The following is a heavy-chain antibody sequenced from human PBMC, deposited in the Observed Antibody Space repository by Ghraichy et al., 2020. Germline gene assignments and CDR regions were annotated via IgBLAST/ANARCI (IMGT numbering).Heavy chain of an antibody. CDR3: AKDKVADSYGPIDH. J-gene: IGHJ4*02. CDR1: GFTFSTYA. Sequence: GGSLRLSCAASGFTFSTYAMAWVRQAPGKGLEWVSGISGSGGTTYYADSVKGRFTFSRDNSRNTVYLQMNSLRAEDTAVYYCAKDKVADSYGPIDHWGQGTLVTVSS. D-gene: IGHD5-18*01. CDR2: ISGSGGTT. V-gene: IGHV3-23*01.